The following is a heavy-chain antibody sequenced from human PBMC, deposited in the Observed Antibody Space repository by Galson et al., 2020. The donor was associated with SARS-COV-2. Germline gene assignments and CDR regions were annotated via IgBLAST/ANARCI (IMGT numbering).Heavy chain of an antibody. CDR3: ARGAGAWFGELLDY. J-gene: IGHJ4*02. V-gene: IGHV7-4-1*02. CDR1: GYTFNHYA. CDR2: INTNTGKP. Sequence: ASVQVSCKDSGYTFNHYALNWVRQAPGQGIEWMAWINTNTGKPTYAQGFTGRFVFSFDNAISTAYLQISSLKAEDTAGYYCARGAGAWFGELLDYWGQGTLVTVSS. D-gene: IGHD3-10*01.